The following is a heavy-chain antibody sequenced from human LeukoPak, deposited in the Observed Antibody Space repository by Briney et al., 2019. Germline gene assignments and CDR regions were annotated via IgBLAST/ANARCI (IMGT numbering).Heavy chain of an antibody. CDR2: IYYSGST. J-gene: IGHJ4*02. Sequence: PSETLSLTCTVSGGSISSGDYYWSWIRQPPGKGLEWIGYIYYSGSTYYNPSLKSRVTISVDTSKNQFSLKLSSVTAADTAVYYCARGDSGYDGLDYWAREPWSPSPQ. CDR1: GGSISSGDYY. V-gene: IGHV4-30-4*01. CDR3: ARGDSGYDGLDY. D-gene: IGHD5-12*01.